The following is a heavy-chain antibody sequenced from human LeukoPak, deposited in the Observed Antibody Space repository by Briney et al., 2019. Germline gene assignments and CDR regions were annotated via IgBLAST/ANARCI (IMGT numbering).Heavy chain of an antibody. Sequence: GESLKISCKGSGYIFTSYWIGWVRQMPGKGLEWMGIIHPGDSDTRYSPSFQGQVTISADKSISTAYLQWSSLKASDTAKYYCARRNYYDRSGYFDYWGQGTLVTVSS. CDR3: ARRNYYDRSGYFDY. CDR2: IHPGDSDT. D-gene: IGHD3-22*01. CDR1: GYIFTSYW. J-gene: IGHJ4*02. V-gene: IGHV5-51*01.